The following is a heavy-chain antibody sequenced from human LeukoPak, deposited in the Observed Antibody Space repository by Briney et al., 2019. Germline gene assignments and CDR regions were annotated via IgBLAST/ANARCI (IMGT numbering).Heavy chain of an antibody. Sequence: GGSLRLSCAASGFTFSSYGMHWVRQAPGKGLEWVAVIWYDGSNKYYEDSVKGRFTVSRDNSKNTLYVQMDSLRAEDTAVYYCARWGITAEHDALDIWGQGTMVTVSS. J-gene: IGHJ3*02. V-gene: IGHV3-33*08. CDR2: IWYDGSNK. CDR3: ARWGITAEHDALDI. D-gene: IGHD6-13*01. CDR1: GFTFSSYG.